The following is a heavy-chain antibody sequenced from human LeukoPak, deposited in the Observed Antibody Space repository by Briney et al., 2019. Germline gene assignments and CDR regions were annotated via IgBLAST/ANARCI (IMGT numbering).Heavy chain of an antibody. V-gene: IGHV1-69*13. CDR2: IIPIFGTA. Sequence: SVKVSCKASGGTFSSYAISWVRQAPGQGLEWMGGIIPIFGTANYAQKFQGRFTITADESTSTAYMELSSLRSEDTAVYYCARYYGSGSSNWFDPWGQGTLVTVSS. CDR1: GGTFSSYA. CDR3: ARYYGSGSSNWFDP. D-gene: IGHD3-10*01. J-gene: IGHJ5*02.